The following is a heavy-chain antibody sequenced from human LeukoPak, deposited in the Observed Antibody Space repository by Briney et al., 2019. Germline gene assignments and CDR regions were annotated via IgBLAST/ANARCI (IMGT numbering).Heavy chain of an antibody. CDR1: GYTFTSYA. CDR3: ARVATTTLDY. Sequence: ASVKVSCKASGYTFTSYAITWVRQAPGQGLEWLGWISAYNGNTNYAQKLQGRVTMTTDTSTSTAYMELRSLRSDDTAVYYCARVATTTLDYWGQGTLVTVSS. CDR2: ISAYNGNT. V-gene: IGHV1-18*01. J-gene: IGHJ4*02. D-gene: IGHD1-26*01.